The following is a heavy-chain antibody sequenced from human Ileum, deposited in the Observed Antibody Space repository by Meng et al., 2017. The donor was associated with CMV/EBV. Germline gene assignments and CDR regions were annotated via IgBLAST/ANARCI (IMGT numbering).Heavy chain of an antibody. J-gene: IGHJ4*02. CDR1: GFTFSDQY. CDR3: ARDSMEGGGFDY. D-gene: IGHD2-8*01. CDR2: IKNKRDRYIR. V-gene: IGHV3-72*01. Sequence: SGFTFSDQYMDWCRQAPGKGLEWVARIKNKRDRYIRKYAASVTGRFIISRDDSKSSLYLQMNSLITEDAAVYYCARDSMEGGGFDYWGQGTLVTVSS.